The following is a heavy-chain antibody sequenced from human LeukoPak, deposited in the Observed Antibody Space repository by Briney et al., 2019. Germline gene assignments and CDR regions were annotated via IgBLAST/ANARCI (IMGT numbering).Heavy chain of an antibody. CDR1: GFSFRGYW. D-gene: IGHD2-21*01. CDR3: ARGLCGGDCYDY. CDR2: IKEDGSEK. V-gene: IGHV3-7*01. J-gene: IGHJ4*02. Sequence: GGSLRLSCAASGFSFRGYWMSWVRQAPGKGLEWVANIKEDGSEKNYVESVKGRFTIARDNAKNSLYLQMNSLRVEDTAVYYCARGLCGGDCYDYWGQGTLVTVSS.